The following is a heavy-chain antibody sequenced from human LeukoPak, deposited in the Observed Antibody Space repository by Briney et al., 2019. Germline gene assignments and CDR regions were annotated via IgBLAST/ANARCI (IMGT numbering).Heavy chain of an antibody. J-gene: IGHJ5*02. CDR1: GFSIRTHGVG. CDR2: IYWNGDN. Sequence: SGPTLVKPTQTLTLTCTLSGFSIRTHGVGVGWIRQPPGKALEWVAIIYWNGDNYYSPSLNSRSTITKDTSKNQVVLTLTNVDPVDTATYYCAHSLYYDRGNWFGPWGQGTLVTVSS. CDR3: AHSLYYDRGNWFGP. D-gene: IGHD3-22*01. V-gene: IGHV2-5*01.